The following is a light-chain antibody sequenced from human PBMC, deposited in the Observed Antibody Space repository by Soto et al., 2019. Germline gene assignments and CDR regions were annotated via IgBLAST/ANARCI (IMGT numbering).Light chain of an antibody. Sequence: EIVLTQSPAALSLSPGERATLSCRASQSVSSYLAWYQQKPGQAPRLLIYDASNRATGIPARCSGSGSGTDFTLTISSLEPEDFAVYYCQQRSNWLTWTFGQGTKVDI. V-gene: IGKV3-11*01. CDR2: DAS. CDR3: QQRSNWLTWT. CDR1: QSVSSY. J-gene: IGKJ1*01.